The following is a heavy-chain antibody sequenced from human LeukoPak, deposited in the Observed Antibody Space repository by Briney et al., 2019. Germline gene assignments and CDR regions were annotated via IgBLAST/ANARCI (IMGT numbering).Heavy chain of an antibody. V-gene: IGHV3-20*04. D-gene: IGHD5-12*01. CDR2: INWNGGST. CDR3: ARGGYSGYDYYYYYYMDV. J-gene: IGHJ6*03. CDR1: GFTFSSYG. Sequence: GGSLRLSCAASGFTFSSYGMSWVRQAPGKGLEWVSGINWNGGSTGYADSVKGRFTISRDNAKNSLYLQINSLRAEDTALYYCARGGYSGYDYYYYYYMDVWGKGTTVTVSS.